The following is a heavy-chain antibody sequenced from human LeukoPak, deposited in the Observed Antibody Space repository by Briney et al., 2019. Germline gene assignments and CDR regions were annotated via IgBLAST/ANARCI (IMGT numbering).Heavy chain of an antibody. V-gene: IGHV3-23*01. J-gene: IGHJ4*02. D-gene: IGHD3-22*01. CDR1: GFTFSSSG. CDR3: AKRDSSGQYYFDF. CDR2: ISDGGGYT. Sequence: GGSLRLSCAASGFTFSSSGMSWVRQAPGKGLEWVSVISDGGGYTYYADSVKGRFTISRDNSKTTLSLQMNSLRAEDTAVYYCAKRDSSGQYYFDFWGQGTLVTVSS.